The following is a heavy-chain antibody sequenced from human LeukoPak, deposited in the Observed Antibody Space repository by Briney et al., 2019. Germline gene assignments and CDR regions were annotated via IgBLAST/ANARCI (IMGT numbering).Heavy chain of an antibody. Sequence: GGSLRLSCAASGFTFSDYCINWVRQAPGKGLVWVSHINNGGTTATYADSVKGRLTISRDNAKNTVYLQINSLRAEDTAVYFCARGGVGCFDYWGEGALVTVSS. V-gene: IGHV3-74*01. CDR2: INNGGTTA. CDR1: GFTFSDYC. D-gene: IGHD6-19*01. CDR3: ARGGVGCFDY. J-gene: IGHJ4*02.